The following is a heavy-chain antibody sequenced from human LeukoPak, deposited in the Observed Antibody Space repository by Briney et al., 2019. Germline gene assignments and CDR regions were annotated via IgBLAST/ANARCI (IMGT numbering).Heavy chain of an antibody. CDR2: INPNSGGT. CDR3: ARHYAYYYDSSGLTYFDY. Sequence: ASVKVSCKASGYTFTGYYMHWVRQAPGQGLEWMGWINPNSGGTNYAQKVQGRVTMTRDTSISTAYMELSRLRSDDTAVYYCARHYAYYYDSSGLTYFDYWGQGTLVTVSS. J-gene: IGHJ4*02. CDR1: GYTFTGYY. D-gene: IGHD3-22*01. V-gene: IGHV1-2*02.